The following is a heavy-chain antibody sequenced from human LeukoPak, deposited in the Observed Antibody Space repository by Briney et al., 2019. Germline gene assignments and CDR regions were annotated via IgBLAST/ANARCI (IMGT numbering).Heavy chain of an antibody. J-gene: IGHJ4*02. D-gene: IGHD5-12*01. CDR3: ARGESWLRFLRFDY. V-gene: IGHV3-48*02. CDR1: GFTCSSYS. Sequence: GGSLRLSCAASGFTCSSYSMNWVRQAPGKVLEWVSYISSSSSTIYYADSVKGRFTISRDNAKNSLYLQMNSLRDEDTAVYYCARGESWLRFLRFDYWGQGTLVTVSS. CDR2: ISSSSSTI.